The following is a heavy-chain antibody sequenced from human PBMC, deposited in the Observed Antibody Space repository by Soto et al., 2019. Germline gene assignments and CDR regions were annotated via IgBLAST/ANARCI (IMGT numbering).Heavy chain of an antibody. D-gene: IGHD3-3*01. CDR1: GYPVTAYY. CDR2: INPATGAA. CDR3: ARGGGVGVAGSAAFDM. Sequence: QLHLVQSGAVVKKPGASVTVSCSASGYPVTAYYMHWVRQAPGRGLAWMGGINPATGAAKYTQTFRGRVTMTGDTSTSTVFMELSGLTSEDTAVFYCARGGGVGVAGSAAFDMWGQGTLVTVSS. V-gene: IGHV1-2*02. J-gene: IGHJ3*02.